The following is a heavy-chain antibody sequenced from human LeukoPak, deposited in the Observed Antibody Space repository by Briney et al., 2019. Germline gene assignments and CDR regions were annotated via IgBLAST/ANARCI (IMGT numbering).Heavy chain of an antibody. D-gene: IGHD2-15*01. V-gene: IGHV3-23*01. CDR3: AKGTSSSCYSAPNY. CDR2: ICSNDNNT. J-gene: IGHJ4*02. Sequence: GGALRLSCAASGFTFSSYAMNWVRQAPGKGLEWVSAICSNDNNTYYSNSVKGRFTISRDNSKNTLSLQLNSLRAEDTAVYYCAKGTSSSCYSAPNYWGQGTLVTVSS. CDR1: GFTFSSYA.